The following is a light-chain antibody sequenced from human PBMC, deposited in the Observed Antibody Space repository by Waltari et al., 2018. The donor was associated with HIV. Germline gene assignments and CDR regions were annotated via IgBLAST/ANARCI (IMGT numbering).Light chain of an antibody. Sequence: QSALTQPHSVSGSPGQSVTISCTATSSDVGGYTYVLWYQQHPGKAPKLMIYDVIKRPSGVPDRFSASKSDNTASLTISGLQADDEADYFCCSYAGDYSWVFGGGTKVTVL. J-gene: IGLJ3*02. CDR1: SSDVGGYTY. CDR2: DVI. CDR3: CSYAGDYSWV. V-gene: IGLV2-11*01.